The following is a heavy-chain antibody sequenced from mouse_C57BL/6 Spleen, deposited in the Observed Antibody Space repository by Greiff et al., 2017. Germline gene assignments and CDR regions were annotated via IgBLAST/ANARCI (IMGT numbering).Heavy chain of an antibody. CDR1: GYTFTSYW. Sequence: QVQLQQPGAELVRPGTSVKLSCKASGYTFTSYWMHWVKQRPGQGLEWIGVIDPSDSYTNSNQKFKGKATLTVDTSSSTAYMQLSSLTSEDSAGYYCAKGGYDYDPFAYWGQGTLVTVSA. CDR3: AKGGYDYDPFAY. V-gene: IGHV1-59*01. CDR2: IDPSDSYT. D-gene: IGHD2-4*01. J-gene: IGHJ3*01.